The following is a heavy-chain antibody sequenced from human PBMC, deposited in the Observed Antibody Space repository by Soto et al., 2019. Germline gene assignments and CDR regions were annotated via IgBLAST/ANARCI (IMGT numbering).Heavy chain of an antibody. D-gene: IGHD3-10*01. Sequence: EVQLLESGGGLVQPGGSLRLSCAASGFTFNNYAMTWVRQAPGKGLEWVSAISGGGDTTSYADSGKGRFTVSRDGSKNTLYLEMSSLRPEDTGLYYCARGRGGSGSLTPRVDFWGQGTLVTVSS. CDR2: ISGGGDTT. J-gene: IGHJ4*02. CDR3: ARGRGGSGSLTPRVDF. V-gene: IGHV3-23*01. CDR1: GFTFNNYA.